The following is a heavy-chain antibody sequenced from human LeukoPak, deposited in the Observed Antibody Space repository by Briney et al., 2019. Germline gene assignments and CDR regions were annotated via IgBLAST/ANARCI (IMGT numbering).Heavy chain of an antibody. CDR3: ARDCTSTTCYVRAFDH. CDR2: ISADNGNT. D-gene: IGHD2-2*01. J-gene: IGHJ4*02. V-gene: IGHV1-18*01. Sequence: GASVKASCKASGYSFTNYGISWVRQAPGQGLEWVAWISADNGNTNYAQKVQGRVTMTTDTSTSTVYMELRSLRYDDTAVYYCARDCTSTTCYVRAFDHWGQGTLVTVSS. CDR1: GYSFTNYG.